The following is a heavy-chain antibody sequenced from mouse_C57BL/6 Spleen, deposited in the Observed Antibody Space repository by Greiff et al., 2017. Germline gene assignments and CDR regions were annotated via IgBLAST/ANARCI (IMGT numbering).Heavy chain of an antibody. CDR2: ISYDGSN. CDR3: ARDGDSSGSSWFAY. V-gene: IGHV3-6*01. CDR1: GYSITSGYY. J-gene: IGHJ3*01. Sequence: EVKLMESGPGLVKPSQSLSLTCSVTGYSITSGYYWNWIRQFPGNKLEWMGYISYDGSNNYNPSLKNRISITRDTSKNQFFLKLNSVTTEDTATYYCARDGDSSGSSWFAYWGQGTLVTVSA. D-gene: IGHD3-2*02.